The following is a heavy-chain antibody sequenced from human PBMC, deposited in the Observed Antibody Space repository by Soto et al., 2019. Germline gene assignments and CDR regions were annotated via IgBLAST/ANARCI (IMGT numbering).Heavy chain of an antibody. V-gene: IGHV4-59*01. CDR1: GGSISSYY. J-gene: IGHJ2*01. D-gene: IGHD4-17*01. CDR2: IYYSGST. CDR3: ARVGYGGDAYWYFDL. Sequence: SETQSLTCTVSGGSISSYYWSWIRQPPGKGLEWIGYIYYSGSTNYNPSLKSRVTISVDTSKNQFSLKLSSVTAADTAVYYCARVGYGGDAYWYFDLWGRGTLVTVSS.